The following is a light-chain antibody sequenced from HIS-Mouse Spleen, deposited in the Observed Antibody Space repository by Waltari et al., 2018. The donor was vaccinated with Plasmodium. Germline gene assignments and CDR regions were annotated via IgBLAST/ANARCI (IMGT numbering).Light chain of an antibody. J-gene: IGKJ1*01. CDR2: GAS. CDR1: QSVSSSY. V-gene: IGKV3-20*01. CDR3: QQYGSSSWT. Sequence: EIVLTQSPGTLSLSPGERATLSCRASQSVSSSYLAWYQQKPGQAPRLLIYGASSRATGIPDRFSGSGSGTDFTRTISRLEPEDLAVYYCQQYGSSSWTFGQGTKVEIK.